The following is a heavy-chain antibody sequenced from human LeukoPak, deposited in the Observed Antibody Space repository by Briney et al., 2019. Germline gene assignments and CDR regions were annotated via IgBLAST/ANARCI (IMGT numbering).Heavy chain of an antibody. CDR1: GGSFNHYY. J-gene: IGHJ4*02. CDR3: ARGLTRGYTYGPPGY. CDR2: ISHIGST. V-gene: IGHV4-34*01. Sequence: SETLSLTCAVYGGSFNHYYWSWIRQPPGKGLEWIGEISHIGSTSYNPSLKSRVTISVDTSKNQFSLKLSSVTAADAAVYYCARGLTRGYTYGPPGYWGQGTLVAVSS. D-gene: IGHD5-18*01.